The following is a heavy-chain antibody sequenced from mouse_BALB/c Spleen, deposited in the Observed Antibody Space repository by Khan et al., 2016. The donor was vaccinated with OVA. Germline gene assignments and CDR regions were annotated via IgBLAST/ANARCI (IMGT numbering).Heavy chain of an antibody. D-gene: IGHD1-3*01. V-gene: IGHV1S137*01. J-gene: IGHJ3*01. CDR2: ISRYYGDA. Sequence: QVQLQQSGAELVRPGVSVKISCKGSGYTFTDYAMHWVKQSHAKSLEWIGVISRYYGDATYNQKFKGKATMTVDTSSSTAYMELDSLTSEASAIYNCASVSGNSRFAYWGQGTLVTVSA. CDR3: ASVSGNSRFAY. CDR1: GYTFTDYA.